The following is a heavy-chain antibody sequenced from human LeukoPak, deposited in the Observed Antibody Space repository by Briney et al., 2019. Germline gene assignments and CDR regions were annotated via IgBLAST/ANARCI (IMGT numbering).Heavy chain of an antibody. D-gene: IGHD6-19*01. CDR2: IFPIFGTA. CDR3: ARDGRGPQWDAFDI. V-gene: IGHV1-69*13. J-gene: IGHJ3*02. CDR1: GGTFSSYA. Sequence: SVKVSCKASGGTFSSYAISWVRQAPGQGLEWMGGIFPIFGTANYAQKFQGRVTITADESTSTAYMELSSLRSEDTAVYYCARDGRGPQWDAFDIWGQGTMVTVSS.